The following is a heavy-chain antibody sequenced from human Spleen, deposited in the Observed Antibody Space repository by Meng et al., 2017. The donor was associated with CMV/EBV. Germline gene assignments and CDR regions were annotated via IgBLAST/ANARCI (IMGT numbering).Heavy chain of an antibody. V-gene: IGHV3-7*01. CDR1: GFSFSDYW. J-gene: IGHJ6*02. D-gene: IGHD6-19*01. CDR3: ARGSEGDYYYYGMDV. CDR2: IKQDGSEK. Sequence: GESLKISCAASGFSFSDYWMSWVRQAPGKGLEWVANIKQDGSEKYYVDSVKGRFAISRDKAEKSLSLQMNRLSDEDTAVYYCARGSEGDYYYYGMDVWGQGTTVTVSS.